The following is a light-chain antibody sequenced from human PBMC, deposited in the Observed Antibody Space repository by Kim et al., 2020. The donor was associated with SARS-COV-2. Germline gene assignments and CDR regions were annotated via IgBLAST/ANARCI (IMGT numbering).Light chain of an antibody. CDR2: AAS. J-gene: IGKJ4*01. V-gene: IGKV3-15*01. CDR1: QSVNKN. CDR3: QQYDNWPLP. Sequence: IVLTQSPVTLSVSPGERATLSCRASQSVNKNLAWYQQKPGQAPRLLIYAASTRATGIPARFSGSGSGTEFTLTISSLQSEDFAVYYCQQYDNWPLPFGGGTKVDIK.